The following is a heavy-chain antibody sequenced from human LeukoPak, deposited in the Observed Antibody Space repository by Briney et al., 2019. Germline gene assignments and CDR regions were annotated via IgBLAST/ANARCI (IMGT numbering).Heavy chain of an antibody. V-gene: IGHV3-53*01. D-gene: IGHD1-14*01. CDR3: ARGVEPLAANTLAY. Sequence: GGSLRLSCAASGFTVITNDMNWVRQAPGKGLEWVSVLYSDGNTKYADSVQGRFTISRDNSKNTLYLEMNSLSPDDTAVHYCARGVEPLAANTLAYWGQGTLVTVSS. CDR2: LYSDGNT. J-gene: IGHJ4*02. CDR1: GFTVITND.